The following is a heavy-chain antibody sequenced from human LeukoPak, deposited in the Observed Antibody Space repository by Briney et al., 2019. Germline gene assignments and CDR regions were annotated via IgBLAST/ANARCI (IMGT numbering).Heavy chain of an antibody. V-gene: IGHV4-39*01. J-gene: IGHJ4*02. CDR3: ARHTYSGYDLAY. Sequence: PSETLSLTCTVSGGSVRSSPHYWGWIRQPPGKGLEWIGSISYSGSTYYNPSLKSRVTISVDTSKNQFSLKLTSVTAADTAVYYCARHTYSGYDLAYWGQGTLVTVSS. CDR2: ISYSGST. CDR1: GGSVRSSPHY. D-gene: IGHD5-12*01.